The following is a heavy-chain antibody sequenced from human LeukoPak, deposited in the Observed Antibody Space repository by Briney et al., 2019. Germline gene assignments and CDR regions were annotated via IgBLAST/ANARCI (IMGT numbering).Heavy chain of an antibody. J-gene: IGHJ4*02. V-gene: IGHV3-53*01. Sequence: GGSLRLSCAASGFTVSSNYMSWVRQAPGKGLEWVSFIYSAGSTYYADSVKGRFTISRDNSKNTLYLQMNSLRAEDTAVYYCARVTRSGTSTLDYWGQGTLVTVSS. CDR2: IYSAGST. CDR3: ARVTRSGTSTLDY. CDR1: GFTVSSNY. D-gene: IGHD2-15*01.